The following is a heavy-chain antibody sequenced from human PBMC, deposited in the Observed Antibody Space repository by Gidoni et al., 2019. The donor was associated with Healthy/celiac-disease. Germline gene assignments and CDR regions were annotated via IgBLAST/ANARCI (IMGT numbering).Heavy chain of an antibody. Sequence: QVQLVESGGGVVHPGRSLRLSCAASGFTFSSYGMHWVRQAPGKGLEWVAVISYDGSNKYYADFVKGRFTISRDNSKNTLYLQMNSLRAEDTAVYYCARDQLAGPDYWGQGTLVTVSS. CDR3: ARDQLAGPDY. CDR1: GFTFSSYG. V-gene: IGHV3-30*03. J-gene: IGHJ4*02. CDR2: ISYDGSNK.